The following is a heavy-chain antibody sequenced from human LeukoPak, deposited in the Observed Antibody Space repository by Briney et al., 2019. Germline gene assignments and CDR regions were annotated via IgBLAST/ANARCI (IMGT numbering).Heavy chain of an antibody. Sequence: ASVKVSCKASGHTFTSHYMHWVRQAPGQGREGVGIINPSGGSTSYAHKFQGRVTMTRDTSTSTVYMELSSLRSEDTAVYYCARDLGDYGDYSYAFDIWGQGTMVTVSS. CDR1: GHTFTSHY. CDR2: INPSGGST. CDR3: ARDLGDYGDYSYAFDI. D-gene: IGHD4-17*01. J-gene: IGHJ3*02. V-gene: IGHV1-46*01.